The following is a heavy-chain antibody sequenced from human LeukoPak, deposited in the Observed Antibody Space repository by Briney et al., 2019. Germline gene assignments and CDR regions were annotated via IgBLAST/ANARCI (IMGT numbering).Heavy chain of an antibody. J-gene: IGHJ4*02. CDR2: ISSSSSYI. V-gene: IGHV3-21*01. D-gene: IGHD5-18*01. Sequence: PGGSLRLSCAASGFTFSSYGMNWVRQAPGKGLEWVSSISSSSSYIYYADSVKGRFTISRDNAKNSLYLQMNSLRAEDTAVYYCARDFGAMVTFDYWGQGTLVTVSS. CDR3: ARDFGAMVTFDY. CDR1: GFTFSSYG.